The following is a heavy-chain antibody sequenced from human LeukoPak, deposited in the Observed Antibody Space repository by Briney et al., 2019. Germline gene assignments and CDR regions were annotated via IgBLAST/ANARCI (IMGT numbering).Heavy chain of an antibody. V-gene: IGHV3-30*02. Sequence: GGSLRLSCAASGFTFSSYGMHWVRQAPGKGLEWVAFIRYDGNNKYCADSVKGRFTISRDNSKNTLYLQMNSLRAEDTAVYYCAKDLVGALRYWGQGTLVTVSS. CDR3: AKDLVGALRY. CDR2: IRYDGNNK. J-gene: IGHJ4*02. D-gene: IGHD1-26*01. CDR1: GFTFSSYG.